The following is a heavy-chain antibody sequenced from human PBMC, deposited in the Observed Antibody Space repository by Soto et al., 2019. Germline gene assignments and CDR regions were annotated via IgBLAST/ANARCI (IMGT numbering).Heavy chain of an antibody. CDR3: ARGRRYSGTESYFDY. D-gene: IGHD5-12*01. J-gene: IGHJ4*02. V-gene: IGHV1-2*02. Sequence: GASVKVSCKASGYTFTGYYMHWARQAPGQGLEWMGWINLNSGGTNYAQKFQGRVTMTRDTSISTAYMELSRLRSDDTAVYYCARGRRYSGTESYFDYWGQGTLVTYSS. CDR2: INLNSGGT. CDR1: GYTFTGYY.